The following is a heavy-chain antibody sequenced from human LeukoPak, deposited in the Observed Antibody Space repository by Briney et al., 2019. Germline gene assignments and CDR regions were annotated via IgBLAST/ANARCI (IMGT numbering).Heavy chain of an antibody. CDR3: ARVGIRELLPYFDY. V-gene: IGHV3-7*01. D-gene: IGHD1-26*01. CDR1: GFTVSSYW. J-gene: IGHJ4*02. Sequence: PGGSLRLSCAASGFTVSSYWMSWVRQAPGKGLEWVANIKQDGSDKYYVDSVKGRFTISRDNAKNSLYLQMNSLRAEDTAVYYCARVGIRELLPYFDYWGQGTLVTVSS. CDR2: IKQDGSDK.